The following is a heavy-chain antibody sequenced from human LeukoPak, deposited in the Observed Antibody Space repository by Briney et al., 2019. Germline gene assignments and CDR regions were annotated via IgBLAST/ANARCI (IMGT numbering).Heavy chain of an antibody. CDR3: GIETGADMDDVYDAFDV. D-gene: IGHD5-18*01. CDR1: GFTFNSCR. Sequence: GGPLRLSCAASGFTFNSCRMLWLRHAPGKALEWGADISYDGSNKYYADPVKGRFTISRDNSKNTLYLQMNSLRAEDTAVYYCGIETGADMDDVYDAFDVWGQGTMVTVYS. J-gene: IGHJ3*01. CDR2: ISYDGSNK. V-gene: IGHV3-30*03.